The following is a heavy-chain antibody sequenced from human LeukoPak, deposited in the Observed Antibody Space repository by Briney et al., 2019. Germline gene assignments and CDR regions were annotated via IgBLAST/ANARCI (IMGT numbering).Heavy chain of an antibody. CDR3: ARGSSLAAVARGFDY. V-gene: IGHV3-66*02. Sequence: PGGSLRLSCAASGFTVSSNYMGWVRQAPGKGLDWVSVIYSGGTAYYADSVKGRFIISRDSSKNILHLQMDSLTVDDTALYYCARGSSLAAVARGFDYWGQGTLVTVSS. J-gene: IGHJ4*02. CDR1: GFTVSSNY. D-gene: IGHD6-19*01. CDR2: IYSGGTA.